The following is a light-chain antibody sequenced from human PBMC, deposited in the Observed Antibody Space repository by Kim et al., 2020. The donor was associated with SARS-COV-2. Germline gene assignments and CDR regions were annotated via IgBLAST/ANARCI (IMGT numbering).Light chain of an antibody. CDR3: QQNKNWPRT. V-gene: IGKV3-15*01. J-gene: IGKJ1*01. CDR2: ASS. Sequence: SPGKPTTLASSASHILSDNVAWYQKNRGQAPRLSNFASSTRATSVPTRISCSGSRADFTLTISILQSEDSAVYCWQQNKNWPRTFGQGTRVEIK. CDR1: HILSDN.